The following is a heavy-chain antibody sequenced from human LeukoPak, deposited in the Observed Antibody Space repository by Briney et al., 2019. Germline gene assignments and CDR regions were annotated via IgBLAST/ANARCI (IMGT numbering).Heavy chain of an antibody. CDR2: IKQHGSEK. Sequence: PGGSLRLSCAASGFTFSAYWMSWVRQAPGKGLEWVANIKQHGSEKYYVDSVKGRFTISRDNAKNSLYLQMNSLRAEDTAVYYCARDQRIAAGSGMDVWGQGTTVTVSS. CDR3: ARDQRIAAGSGMDV. CDR1: GFTFSAYW. J-gene: IGHJ6*02. V-gene: IGHV3-7*01. D-gene: IGHD6-25*01.